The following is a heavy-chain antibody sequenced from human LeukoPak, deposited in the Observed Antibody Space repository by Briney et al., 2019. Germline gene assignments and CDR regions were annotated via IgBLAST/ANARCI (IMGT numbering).Heavy chain of an antibody. V-gene: IGHV3-23*01. Sequence: GGSLRLSCAASGFTFSSYAMSWVRQAPGKGLEWVSAISGSGDSTYYGDPVKGRFTISRDNSKNTLYLQMNSLRAEDTAVYYCAKTRPLDSSSWSHGDYWGQGTLVTVSS. J-gene: IGHJ4*02. D-gene: IGHD6-13*01. CDR3: AKTRPLDSSSWSHGDY. CDR1: GFTFSSYA. CDR2: ISGSGDST.